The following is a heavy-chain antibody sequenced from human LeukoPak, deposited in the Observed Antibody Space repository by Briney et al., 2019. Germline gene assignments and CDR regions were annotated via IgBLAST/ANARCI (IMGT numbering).Heavy chain of an antibody. CDR3: ARAPITSPLYFDY. J-gene: IGHJ4*02. V-gene: IGHV3-20*04. CDR2: IYWMGGST. D-gene: IGHD2-2*01. CDR1: VFSFYEHG. Sequence: GGALRLSCIASVFSFYEHGMSCVPQSLRKGEECVSGIYWMGGSTGYTNPLRGRFTSSRENAKNSLYLQMDSLRAEGTALYYCARAPITSPLYFDYWGQGTLVTVSS.